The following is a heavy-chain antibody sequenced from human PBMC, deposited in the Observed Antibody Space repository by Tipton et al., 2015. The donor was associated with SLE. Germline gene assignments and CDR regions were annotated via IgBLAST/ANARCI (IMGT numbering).Heavy chain of an antibody. J-gene: IGHJ3*02. CDR2: IYTSGST. Sequence: TLSLTCTVSGGSISSGGYYWNWIRQHPGKGLEWIGSIYTSGSTNYNPSLKSRVTISVDTSKNQFSLKLSSVTAADTAVYYCARVTGEDYDAFDIWGQGTMVTVSS. V-gene: IGHV4-61*08. D-gene: IGHD7-27*01. CDR3: ARVTGEDYDAFDI. CDR1: GGSISSGGYY.